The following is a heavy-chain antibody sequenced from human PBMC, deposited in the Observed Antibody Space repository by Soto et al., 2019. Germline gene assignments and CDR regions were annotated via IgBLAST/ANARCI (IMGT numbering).Heavy chain of an antibody. CDR1: GFTFSIYA. CDR3: VKGEYYYDSSGYPPFDY. V-gene: IGHV3-64D*06. CDR2: ISTNGGST. D-gene: IGHD3-22*01. J-gene: IGHJ4*02. Sequence: GGSLRLSCSASGFTFSIYAMHWVRQAPGKGLEYVSSISTNGGSTDYADSVKGRFTISRDNSKNTVYLQMSSLRVEDTAVYYCVKGEYYYDSSGYPPFDYWGEGTLVTVSS.